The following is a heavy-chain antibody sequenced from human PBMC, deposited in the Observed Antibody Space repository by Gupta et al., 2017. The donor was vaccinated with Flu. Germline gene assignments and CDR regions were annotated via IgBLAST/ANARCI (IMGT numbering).Heavy chain of an antibody. V-gene: IGHV3-30*18. D-gene: IGHD2-2*01. CDR2: IASEGSDK. J-gene: IGHJ6*03. CDR3: AKDGPWTASCPYYCYYMGV. Sequence: GRGWVADIASEGSDKGYADSVRGLFTISRDNSKDTLSLEMDSLRVEDTAVYYCAKDGPWTASCPYYCYYMGVWGKGTTVTVSS.